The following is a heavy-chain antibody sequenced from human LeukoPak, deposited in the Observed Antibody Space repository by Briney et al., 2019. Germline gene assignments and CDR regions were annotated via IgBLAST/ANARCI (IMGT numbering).Heavy chain of an antibody. CDR1: GLTFSSYA. CDR3: ARVLSGSHYSYYGMDV. J-gene: IGHJ6*02. CDR2: TSYDGINK. Sequence: GRSLRLSCEASGLTFSSYAMYWVRQAPGKGLEWLAVTSYDGINKFYADSVKGRFSISRDNSKNTLYLQMSSLRSEDTAVYYCARVLSGSHYSYYGMDVWGQGTAVTVSS. V-gene: IGHV3-30-3*01. D-gene: IGHD1-26*01.